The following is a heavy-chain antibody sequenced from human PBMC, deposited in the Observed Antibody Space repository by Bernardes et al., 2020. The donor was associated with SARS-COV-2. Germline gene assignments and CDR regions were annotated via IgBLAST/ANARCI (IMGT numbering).Heavy chain of an antibody. J-gene: IGHJ6*02. CDR1: GFTFSSYT. V-gene: IGHV3-48*02. CDR3: ARDFYYYDSSGYYYYYYGMDV. CDR2: ISSSSSTI. Sequence: SLRLSCAASGFTFSSYTMNWVRQAPGKGLEWVSYISSSSSTIYYADSVKGRFTISRDNAKNSLYLQMNSLRDEDTAVYYCARDFYYYDSSGYYYYYYGMDVWGQGTTVTVSS. D-gene: IGHD3-22*01.